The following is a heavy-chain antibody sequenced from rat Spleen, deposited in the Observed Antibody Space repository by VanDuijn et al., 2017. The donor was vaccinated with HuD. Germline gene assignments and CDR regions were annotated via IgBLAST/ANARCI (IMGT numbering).Heavy chain of an antibody. Sequence: EVQLQESGPGPVKPSQSLSLTCSVTGYSITNNYWGWIRKFPGNKMEWMGFITYSDTTTYNPSLKSRISITLDTSKNQFFLQVNSVTTEDTATYYCTMSAYYSSYTRLMDVWGQGASVTVSS. J-gene: IGHJ4*01. V-gene: IGHV3-1*01. CDR1: GYSITNNY. D-gene: IGHD1-2*01. CDR3: TMSAYYSSYTRLMDV. CDR2: ITYSDTT.